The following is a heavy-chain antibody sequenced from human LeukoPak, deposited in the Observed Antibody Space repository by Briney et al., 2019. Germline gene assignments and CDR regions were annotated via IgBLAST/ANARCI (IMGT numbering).Heavy chain of an antibody. V-gene: IGHV3-23*01. D-gene: IGHD2-15*01. Sequence: GGPLRLSCAASGFTFSIYDMSWVRQAPGKGLEWISSISGGSGSTYYADSVKGRFTISRDNAKRSLYLQMNSLRDEDTAVYYCARDPASGGFDSWGQGILVTVSS. J-gene: IGHJ4*02. CDR2: ISGGSGST. CDR1: GFTFSIYD. CDR3: ARDPASGGFDS.